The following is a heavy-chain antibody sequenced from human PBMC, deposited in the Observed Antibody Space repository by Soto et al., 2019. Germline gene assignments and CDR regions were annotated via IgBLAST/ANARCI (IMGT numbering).Heavy chain of an antibody. V-gene: IGHV1-18*01. D-gene: IGHD6-6*01. J-gene: IGHJ5*02. Sequence: QVQVVQSGTEVKKPGASVKVSCKASGYTFTNYGISWVRQAPGQGLEWMGWISAYNGNTNYAQIFQGRVTLTTDTSTTTAYMELRSLRSDDTAVSYCARGVSSSGLDPWGQGTLVTVSS. CDR3: ARGVSSSGLDP. CDR2: ISAYNGNT. CDR1: GYTFTNYG.